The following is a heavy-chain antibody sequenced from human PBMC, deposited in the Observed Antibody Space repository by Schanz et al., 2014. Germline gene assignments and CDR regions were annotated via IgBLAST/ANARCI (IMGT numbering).Heavy chain of an antibody. V-gene: IGHV3-23*01. CDR3: AKDGLGGSGSYSADGGMDV. Sequence: EVHLLESGGGLVPPGGSLRLSCAASGFNFSDYAMCWVRQAPGKGLEWVSAISGGGGTTYYTDSVKGRFTISRDNSKSTLYLQMNSLRAEDTAVYYCAKDGLGGSGSYSADGGMDVWGQGTTXTV. D-gene: IGHD3-10*01. J-gene: IGHJ6*02. CDR2: ISGGGGTT. CDR1: GFNFSDYA.